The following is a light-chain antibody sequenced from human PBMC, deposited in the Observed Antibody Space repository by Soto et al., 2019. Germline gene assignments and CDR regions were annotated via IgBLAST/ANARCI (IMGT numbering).Light chain of an antibody. Sequence: DIQMTQSPSTLSASIGDRVTITCRASQSISSWLAWYQQKPGKAPKLLIYKASILESGVPSRFSGSGSGTEFTLTISSLQPDDFAAYYCQQYNIYSTFGQGTKVEIK. CDR1: QSISSW. J-gene: IGKJ1*01. CDR2: KAS. V-gene: IGKV1-5*03. CDR3: QQYNIYST.